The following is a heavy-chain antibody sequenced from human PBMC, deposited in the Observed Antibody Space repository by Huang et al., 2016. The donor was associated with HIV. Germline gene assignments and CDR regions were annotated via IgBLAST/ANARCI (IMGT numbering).Heavy chain of an antibody. CDR3: ARGGELLWFGESGGWFDP. Sequence: QVQLQESGPGLVKPSETLSLTCTVSGGSISSYYWSWIRQPAGKGLEGIGRIYTSGSTNYHPSLKSRVTMSVETSKNQFSLKLSSVTAADTAVYYCARGGELLWFGESGGWFDPWGQGTLVTVSS. J-gene: IGHJ5*02. V-gene: IGHV4-4*07. CDR2: IYTSGST. CDR1: GGSISSYY. D-gene: IGHD3-10*01.